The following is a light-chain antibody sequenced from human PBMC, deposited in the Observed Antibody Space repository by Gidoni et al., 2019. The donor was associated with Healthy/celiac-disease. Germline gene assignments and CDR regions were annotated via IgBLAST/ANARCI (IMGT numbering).Light chain of an antibody. Sequence: TCAFSTGAVTSGYYPNWFQQKPGQAPRALIYSTSNNHSWTPARFSGSLLGGKAALTLSGVQPEDEAEYYCLLYYGGAVVFGGGTKLTVL. V-gene: IGLV7-43*01. CDR1: TGAVTSGYY. CDR2: STS. CDR3: LLYYGGAVV. J-gene: IGLJ2*01.